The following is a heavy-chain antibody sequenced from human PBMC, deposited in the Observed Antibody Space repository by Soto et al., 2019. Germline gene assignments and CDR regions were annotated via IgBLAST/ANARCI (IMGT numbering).Heavy chain of an antibody. CDR2: INHSGST. J-gene: IGHJ6*03. CDR1: GGSFSGYY. V-gene: IGHV4-34*01. D-gene: IGHD4-17*01. CDR3: ARELRWGIYYYYYMDV. Sequence: SETLSLTCAVYGGSFSGYYWSWIRQPPGKGLEWIGEINHSGSTNYNPSLKSRVTISVDTSKNQFSLKLSSVTAADTAVYYCARELRWGIYYYYYMDVWGKGTTVTVSS.